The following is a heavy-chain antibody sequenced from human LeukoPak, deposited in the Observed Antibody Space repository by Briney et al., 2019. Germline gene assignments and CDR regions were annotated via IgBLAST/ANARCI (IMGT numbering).Heavy chain of an antibody. V-gene: IGHV3-33*06. CDR1: GFTFSSYG. J-gene: IGHJ4*02. D-gene: IGHD1-26*01. CDR2: IWYDGSNK. CDR3: AKEGSNGDFDY. Sequence: GGSLRLSCAASGFTFSSYGMHWVRQAPGKGLEWVGVIWYDGSNKYYADSVKGRFTISRDNSKNTLYLQMNSLRAEDTAVYYCAKEGSNGDFDYWGQGSLVTVSS.